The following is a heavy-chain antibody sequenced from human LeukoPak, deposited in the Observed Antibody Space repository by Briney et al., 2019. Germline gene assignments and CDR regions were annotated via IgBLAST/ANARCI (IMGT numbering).Heavy chain of an antibody. CDR1: GFTFSSYG. D-gene: IGHD6-25*01. Sequence: GGSLRLSCAASGFTFSSYGMHWVRQAPGKGLEWVAVISYDGSNRYYADSVKGRFTISRDNSKNTLYLQMNSLRAEDTAVYYCARFAAGGSYYYYMDVWGKGTTVTVSS. V-gene: IGHV3-30*03. CDR3: ARFAAGGSYYYYMDV. CDR2: ISYDGSNR. J-gene: IGHJ6*03.